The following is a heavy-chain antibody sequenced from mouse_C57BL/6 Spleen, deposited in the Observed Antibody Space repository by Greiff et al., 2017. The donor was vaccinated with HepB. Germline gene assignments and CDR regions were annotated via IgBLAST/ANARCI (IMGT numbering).Heavy chain of an antibody. Sequence: EVQVVESGGDLVKPGGSLKLSCAASGFTFSSYGMSWVRQTPDKRLEWVATISSGGSYTYYPDSVKGRFTISRDNAKNTLYLQMSSLKSEDTAMYYCARDGYYGSSYVDYWGQGTTLTVSS. J-gene: IGHJ2*01. V-gene: IGHV5-6*01. CDR3: ARDGYYGSSYVDY. D-gene: IGHD1-1*01. CDR2: ISSGGSYT. CDR1: GFTFSSYG.